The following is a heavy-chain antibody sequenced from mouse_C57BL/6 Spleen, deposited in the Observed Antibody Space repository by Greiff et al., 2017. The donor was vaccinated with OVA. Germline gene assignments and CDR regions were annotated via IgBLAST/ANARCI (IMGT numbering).Heavy chain of an antibody. Sequence: EVQRVESEGGLVQPGSSMKLSCTASGFTFSDYYMAWVRQVPEKGLEWVANINYDGSSTYYLDSLKSRFIISRDNAKNILYLQMSRLKAEDTAKYYCARERYYDGSSQGFAYWGQGTLVTVSA. D-gene: IGHD1-1*01. CDR3: ARERYYDGSSQGFAY. CDR1: GFTFSDYY. V-gene: IGHV5-16*01. CDR2: INYDGSST. J-gene: IGHJ3*01.